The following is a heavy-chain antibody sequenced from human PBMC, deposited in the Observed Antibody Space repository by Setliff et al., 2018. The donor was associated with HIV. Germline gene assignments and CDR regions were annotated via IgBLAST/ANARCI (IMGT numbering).Heavy chain of an antibody. Sequence: ASVKVSCKASGYSFSDYYFHWVRQAPGQGLEWMGCSNPKFGGTLYAQKFRGRVTMTRDMSINTVYVELSSLSSDDTAVYYCPRDLSPRWSGYSLGFWGPGNLDTVFS. CDR1: GYSFSDYY. CDR3: PRDLSPRWSGYSLGF. J-gene: IGHJ4*02. CDR2: SNPKFGGT. V-gene: IGHV1-2*02. D-gene: IGHD3-3*01.